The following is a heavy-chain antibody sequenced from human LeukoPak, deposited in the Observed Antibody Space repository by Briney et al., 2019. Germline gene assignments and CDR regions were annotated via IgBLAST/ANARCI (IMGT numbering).Heavy chain of an antibody. CDR1: GGSISSSSYY. CDR2: LYYSGGT. D-gene: IGHD6-19*01. Sequence: PSETLSLTCTVSGGSISSSSYYWGWIRQPPGKGLEWIGSLYYSGGTFYNPSLKSRVTISVDTSRNQFSLKLSSVTAADTAMYYCARHRQWLAYGVDVWGQGTTVTVSS. J-gene: IGHJ6*02. V-gene: IGHV4-39*01. CDR3: ARHRQWLAYGVDV.